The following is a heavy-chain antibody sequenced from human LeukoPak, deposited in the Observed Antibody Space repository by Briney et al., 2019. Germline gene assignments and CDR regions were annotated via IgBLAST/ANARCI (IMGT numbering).Heavy chain of an antibody. D-gene: IGHD3-10*01. CDR2: INPNSGGT. CDR1: GYTFTGYY. V-gene: IGHV1-2*02. J-gene: IGHJ5*02. CDR3: ARGGPPITMVRGVISGYWFDP. Sequence: ASVKVSCKASGYTFTGYYMHWVRQAPGQGLEWMGWINPNSGGTNYAQKFQGRVTMTRDTSISTAYMELSRLRSDDTAVYYCARGGPPITMVRGVISGYWFDPWGQGTLVTVSS.